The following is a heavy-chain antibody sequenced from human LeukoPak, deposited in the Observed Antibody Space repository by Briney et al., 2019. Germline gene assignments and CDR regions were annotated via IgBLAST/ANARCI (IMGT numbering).Heavy chain of an antibody. D-gene: IGHD6-19*01. CDR1: AGSISSYY. V-gene: IGHV4-4*07. CDR3: ARVRQWLFDY. J-gene: IGHJ4*02. CDR2: IYTSGST. Sequence: SETLSLACTVPAGSISSYYWSWIRQPAGKGLQWIGRIYTSGSTNYNPSLKSRVTISVDKSKNKFSLKLSSVTAADTAVYYCARVRQWLFDYWGQGTLVTVSS.